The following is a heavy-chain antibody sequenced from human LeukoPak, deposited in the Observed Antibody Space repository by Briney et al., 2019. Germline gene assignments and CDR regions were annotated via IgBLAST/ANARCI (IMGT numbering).Heavy chain of an antibody. Sequence: GGSLRLSCAASGFTFSSYGMHWVRQAPGKGLEWVAVISYDGSNKYYADSVKGRFTISRDNSKNTLYLQMNSLRAEDTAVYYCARGHVTVSAHDDAFVWGQGTMVTVSS. CDR3: ARGHVTVSAHDDAFV. J-gene: IGHJ3*01. V-gene: IGHV3-30*03. CDR2: ISYDGSNK. D-gene: IGHD5/OR15-5a*01. CDR1: GFTFSSYG.